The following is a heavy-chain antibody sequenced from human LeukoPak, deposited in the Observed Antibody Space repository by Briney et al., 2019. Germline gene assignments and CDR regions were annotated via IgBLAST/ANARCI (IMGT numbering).Heavy chain of an antibody. CDR1: GGSLSSGDYY. V-gene: IGHV4-30-4*08. Sequence: PSQTLSLTCTVSGGSLSSGDYYWSWIRQPPGKGLEWIGYIYYSGNTYYNPSLKSRVTMSVDTSKNQFSLKLNSVTAADTAVYYCARDVSSTLILDYWGQGTLVIVSS. CDR2: IYYSGNT. D-gene: IGHD2-21*01. CDR3: ARDVSSTLILDY. J-gene: IGHJ4*02.